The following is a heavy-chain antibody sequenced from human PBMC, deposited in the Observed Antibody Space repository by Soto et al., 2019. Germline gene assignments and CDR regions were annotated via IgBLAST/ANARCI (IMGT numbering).Heavy chain of an antibody. D-gene: IGHD6-13*01. CDR1: GYTFTSYY. J-gene: IGHJ5*02. CDR3: ARGRQDSSSWYGWFYP. CDR2: INPSGGST. Sequence: QVQLVQSGAEVKKPGASVKVSCKASGYTFTSYYMHWVRQAPGQGLEWMGIINPSGGSTSYEQKFQGRGTMTRDTSTSKVHRELSSLRSEDTAVYYCARGRQDSSSWYGWFYPWGQGTLVTVSS. V-gene: IGHV1-46*01.